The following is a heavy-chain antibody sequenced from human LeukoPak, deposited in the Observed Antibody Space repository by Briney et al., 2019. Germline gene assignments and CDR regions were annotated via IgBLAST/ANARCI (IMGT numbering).Heavy chain of an antibody. J-gene: IGHJ6*02. V-gene: IGHV3-30-3*01. CDR3: ARGGDSWSGYSYGMDV. Sequence: PGGSLRLSCAASGFSFSSYAMHWVHQAPGKGLEWVAVISYDGRNEYYADSVKGRFTISRDISKNTLYLQMNSLRPEDTAVYYCARGGDSWSGYSYGMDVWGQGTTVTVSS. D-gene: IGHD3-3*01. CDR2: ISYDGRNE. CDR1: GFSFSSYA.